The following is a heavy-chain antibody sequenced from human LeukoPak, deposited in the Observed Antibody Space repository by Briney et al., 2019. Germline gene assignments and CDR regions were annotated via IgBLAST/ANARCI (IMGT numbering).Heavy chain of an antibody. D-gene: IGHD6-19*01. CDR3: ARESEYSSGWSLPSGYYYYMDV. CDR1: GGTFSSYA. CDR2: IIRIFSTT. V-gene: IGHV1-69*13. Sequence: GASVKVSCKASGGTFSSYAIHWVRQAPGQGLEWMGGIIRIFSTTNYAQKFQGRVTISADESTSTAYMELSSLRSEDTAVYYCARESEYSSGWSLPSGYYYYMDVWGKGTTVTVSS. J-gene: IGHJ6*03.